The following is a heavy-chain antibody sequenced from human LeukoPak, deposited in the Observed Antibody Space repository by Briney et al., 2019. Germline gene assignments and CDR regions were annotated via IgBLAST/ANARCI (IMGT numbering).Heavy chain of an antibody. D-gene: IGHD3-10*01. Sequence: GGSLRLSCAASGFTFSSYGMHWVRQAPGKGLDWVAVIWYDGSNKYYADSVKGRFTISRDNSKNTLYLQMNSLRAEDTAVYYCARMYVTMVRGVIKAHDAFDIWGQGTMVTVSS. J-gene: IGHJ3*02. CDR2: IWYDGSNK. CDR1: GFTFSSYG. V-gene: IGHV3-33*01. CDR3: ARMYVTMVRGVIKAHDAFDI.